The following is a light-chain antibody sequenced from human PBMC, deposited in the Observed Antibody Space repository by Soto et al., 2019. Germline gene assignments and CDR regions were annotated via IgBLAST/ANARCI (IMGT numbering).Light chain of an antibody. CDR2: AAS. J-gene: IGKJ4*01. CDR1: QVIGNY. CDR3: QKYNSAPLT. Sequence: DIQMTEAPSTLAASVGDRVSITCLASQVIGNYLAWYQQKPGKVPKLLIYAASTLQAGVPSRFSGSGSGTDFTLTISSLQPEDVAAYYCQKYNSAPLTFGGGTKVDIK. V-gene: IGKV1-27*01.